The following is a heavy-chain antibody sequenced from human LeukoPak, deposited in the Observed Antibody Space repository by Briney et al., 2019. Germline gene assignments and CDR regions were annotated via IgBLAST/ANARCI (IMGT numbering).Heavy chain of an antibody. Sequence: PGGSLRLSCAASGFSFSTYAMNWVRQAPGKGLEWVALISYDGINKYHADSVKGRFTVSRENSQNMLYLQMNSLRDDDTAVYYCARAQIPGRCPGGNCYSAYWGQGTLVTVST. CDR2: ISYDGINK. CDR3: ARAQIPGRCPGGNCYSAY. D-gene: IGHD2-15*01. J-gene: IGHJ4*02. V-gene: IGHV3-30-3*01. CDR1: GFSFSTYA.